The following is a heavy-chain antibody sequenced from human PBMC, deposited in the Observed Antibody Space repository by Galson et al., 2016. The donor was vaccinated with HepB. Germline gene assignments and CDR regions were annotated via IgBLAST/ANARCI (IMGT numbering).Heavy chain of an antibody. CDR3: ARGEEMESGYNYGFVDVH. D-gene: IGHD5-18*01. J-gene: IGHJ4*02. V-gene: IGHV1-69*13. CDR1: GGTFSSYD. CDR2: IIPPYGTA. Sequence: SVKVSCKASGGTFSSYDFSWVRQAPGQGLEWMGGIIPPYGTANYAQRFQGRVTIIADESTNTVYMELSSLRSEDTALYYCARGEEMESGYNYGFVDVHWGQGTLLTVSS.